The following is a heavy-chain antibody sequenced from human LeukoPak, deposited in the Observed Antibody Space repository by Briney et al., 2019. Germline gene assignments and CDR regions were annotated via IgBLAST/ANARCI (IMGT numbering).Heavy chain of an antibody. CDR2: ITPNASET. CDR3: ARDRAFKAFDY. V-gene: IGHV3-7*01. Sequence: GGSLRLSCSASGFTFTTFWMNWVRQAPGKGLEWLASITPNASETYYVDSVRGRFTISRDDDKNSVYLQMNSLRAEDTAVYFCARDRAFKAFDYWGQGNLVSVSS. CDR1: GFTFTTFW. J-gene: IGHJ4*02.